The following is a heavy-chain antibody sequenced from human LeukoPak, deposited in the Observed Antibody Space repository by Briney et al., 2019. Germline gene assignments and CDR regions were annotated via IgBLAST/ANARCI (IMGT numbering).Heavy chain of an antibody. CDR1: RFTFRSYA. CDR3: ARVLGQPPPH. D-gene: IGHD6-13*01. V-gene: IGHV3-30*04. Sequence: GGSLRLSCAASRFTFRSYAMHSVRQAPGKGLEWVAVISLDGHGKYYADSVQGRFTISRDNSKNTLYLQMDSLRVEDTAVYYCARVLGQPPPHWGQGTLVTVSA. J-gene: IGHJ4*02. CDR2: ISLDGHGK.